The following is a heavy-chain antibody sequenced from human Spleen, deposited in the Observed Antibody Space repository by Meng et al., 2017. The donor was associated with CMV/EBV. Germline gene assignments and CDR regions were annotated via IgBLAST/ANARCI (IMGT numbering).Heavy chain of an antibody. J-gene: IGHJ4*02. Sequence: SVQVSCKASGGTFSSYGVGWVRQAPGQGLEWMGGIIPIFGTTNYAPKFQGRVTIITDESTTTAFMELSSLTSEDTAIYYCARSDTAMVFFDDWGQGTLVTVSS. D-gene: IGHD5-18*01. CDR2: IIPIFGTT. CDR3: ARSDTAMVFFDD. CDR1: GGTFSSYG. V-gene: IGHV1-69*05.